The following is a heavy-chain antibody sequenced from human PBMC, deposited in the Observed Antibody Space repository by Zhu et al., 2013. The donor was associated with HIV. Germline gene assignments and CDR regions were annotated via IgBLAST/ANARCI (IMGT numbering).Heavy chain of an antibody. CDR3: ARVKNLAARLRGFDP. CDR2: INPNSGGT. J-gene: IGHJ5*02. Sequence: QVQLVQSGAEVKKPGASVKVSCKASGYTFTGYYIHWVRQAPGQGLEWMGWINPNSGGTNYAQRFQGRVTMTRDTSINTAYMELSRLRSDDTTIYYCARVKNLAARLRGFDPWGQGTLVHRLL. V-gene: IGHV1-2*02. CDR1: GYTFTGYY. D-gene: IGHD6-6*01.